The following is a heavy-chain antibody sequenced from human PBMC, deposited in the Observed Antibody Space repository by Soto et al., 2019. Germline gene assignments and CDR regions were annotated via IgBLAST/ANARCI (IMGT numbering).Heavy chain of an antibody. CDR3: TRHSPRGLDY. J-gene: IGHJ4*02. CDR1: GFSLSTSGVG. CDR2: IYWDDDK. Sequence: SGPTLVNPTQTLTLTCTFSGFSLSTSGVGVGWIRQPPGKALEWLALIYWDDDKRYSPSLNSRVTITKDTPRNQVVLTMTNMDPVDTATFYCTRHSPRGLDYWGQGTLVTVSS. V-gene: IGHV2-5*02. D-gene: IGHD3-10*01.